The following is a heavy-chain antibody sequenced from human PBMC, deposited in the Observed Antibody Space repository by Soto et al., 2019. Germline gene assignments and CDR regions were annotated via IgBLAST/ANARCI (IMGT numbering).Heavy chain of an antibody. Sequence: PGGSLRLSCVASGLSFSGDGMSWVRQAPGKGLEWVSAISASGGSTYYVDSVKGRFTISRDNSKNTLFLQMSSLRVEDTAVYYCAKRYYYDGSGPYGMDVWGQGTTVTVS. CDR1: GLSFSGDG. V-gene: IGHV3-23*01. CDR3: AKRYYYDGSGPYGMDV. J-gene: IGHJ6*02. CDR2: ISASGGST. D-gene: IGHD3-22*01.